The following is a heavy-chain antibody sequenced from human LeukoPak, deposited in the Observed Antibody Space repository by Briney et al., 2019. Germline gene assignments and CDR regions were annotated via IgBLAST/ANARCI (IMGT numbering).Heavy chain of an antibody. J-gene: IGHJ4*02. CDR2: IYYSGST. V-gene: IGHV4-59*01. CDR3: ARDLGDFYFDY. D-gene: IGHD2/OR15-2a*01. Sequence: SETLSLTCTVSGGSISSYYWSWIRQPPGKGLEWIGYIYYSGSTNYNPSLKSRVTISVDTSKNQFSLKLSSVTAADTAVYYCARDLGDFYFDYWGQGTLVTVSS. CDR1: GGSISSYY.